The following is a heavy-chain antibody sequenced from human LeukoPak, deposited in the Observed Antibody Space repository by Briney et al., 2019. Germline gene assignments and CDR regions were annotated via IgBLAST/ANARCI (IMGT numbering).Heavy chain of an antibody. CDR1: GYTFNSYS. J-gene: IGHJ6*02. CDR3: ARVIYGMDV. V-gene: IGHV1-18*01. Sequence: ASVKASCKASGYTFNSYSISWARQAPGQGLEWMGWFNTYNGNTNYAQNLQGRVTMTTDTSTSTAYMELRSLRSDDTAVYYCARVIYGMDVWGQGTTVTVSS. CDR2: FNTYNGNT.